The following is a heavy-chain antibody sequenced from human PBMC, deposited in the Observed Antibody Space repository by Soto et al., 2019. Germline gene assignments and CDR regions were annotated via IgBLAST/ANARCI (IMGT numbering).Heavy chain of an antibody. J-gene: IGHJ4*02. D-gene: IGHD4-4*01. CDR1: GFAFSSYS. Sequence: EVQLVESGGGLVKPGGSLRLSCAVSGFAFSSYSVNWVCQAPGKGLEWISSISSSGDTYYTDSLKGRLAISRDNAKNSLFLQMTSLRVEDTAVYYCARGADYTNSNFDFWGQGTLVTVAS. CDR3: ARGADYTNSNFDF. CDR2: ISSSGDT. V-gene: IGHV3-21*01.